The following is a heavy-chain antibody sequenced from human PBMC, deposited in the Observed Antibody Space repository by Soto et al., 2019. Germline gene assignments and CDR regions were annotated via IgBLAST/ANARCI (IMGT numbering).Heavy chain of an antibody. CDR2: VDPSGSYT. D-gene: IGHD6-13*01. Sequence: GESLKISCQGSGYTFSNNWISWVRQKPGKGLEWMGKVDPSGSYTDYSPSFQGHVSLSVDKSVSTAYLQWSSLKASDSAIYYCARSPRSSPYFDYWGQGALVTVSS. V-gene: IGHV5-10-1*01. CDR3: ARSPRSSPYFDY. J-gene: IGHJ4*02. CDR1: GYTFSNNW.